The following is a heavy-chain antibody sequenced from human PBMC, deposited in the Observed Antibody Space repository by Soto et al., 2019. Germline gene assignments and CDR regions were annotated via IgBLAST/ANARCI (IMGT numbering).Heavy chain of an antibody. J-gene: IGHJ6*02. CDR1: GGSISSYY. V-gene: IGHV4-59*01. CDR3: ARGGRAGDYSNYVPYYYYYGMDV. CDR2: IYYSGST. Sequence: SETLSLTCTVSGGSISSYYWSWIRQPPGKGLEWIGYIYYSGSTNYNPSLKSRVTISVDTSKNQFSLKLSSVTAADTAVYYCARGGRAGDYSNYVPYYYYYGMDVWGQGTTVTVSS. D-gene: IGHD4-4*01.